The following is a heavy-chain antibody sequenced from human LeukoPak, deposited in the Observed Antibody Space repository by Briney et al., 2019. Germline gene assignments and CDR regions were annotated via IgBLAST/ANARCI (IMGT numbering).Heavy chain of an antibody. CDR2: ISSSSSTI. D-gene: IGHD2-15*01. Sequence: GGSLRLSCAASGFTFSTYSMTWVRQAPGKGLEWVSYISSSSSTIYYADSVKGRFTISRDNAKNSLYLQMNSLRAEDTAVYYCAKYSLHMDVWGKGTTVTVSS. CDR3: AKYSLHMDV. J-gene: IGHJ6*03. CDR1: GFTFSTYS. V-gene: IGHV3-48*01.